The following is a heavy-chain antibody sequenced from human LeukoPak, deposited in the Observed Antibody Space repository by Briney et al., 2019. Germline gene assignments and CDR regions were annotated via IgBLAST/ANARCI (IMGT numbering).Heavy chain of an antibody. CDR2: IYTSGST. CDR1: GGSISSYY. D-gene: IGHD2-2*02. J-gene: IGHJ5*02. V-gene: IGHV4-4*09. CDR3: ARHPAWYCSSTSCYTGYWFDP. Sequence: PSETLSLTCTVSGGSISSYYWSWIRQPPGKGLEWIGYIYTSGSTNYNPSLKSRVTISVDTSKNQFSLELSSVTAADTAVYYYARHPAWYCSSTSCYTGYWFDPWGQGTLVTVSS.